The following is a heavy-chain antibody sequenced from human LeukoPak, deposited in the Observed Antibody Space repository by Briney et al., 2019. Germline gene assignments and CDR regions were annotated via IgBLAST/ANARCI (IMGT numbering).Heavy chain of an antibody. Sequence: GASVKVSCKASGYTFTGYYMHWVRQAPGQGLEWMGWINPNSGGTNYAQKFQGRVTMTRDTSISTAYMELSRLRSDDTAVYYCARGPGYCSSTSCYAGWFDPWGQGTLVTVSS. CDR2: INPNSGGT. D-gene: IGHD2-2*01. V-gene: IGHV1-2*02. CDR3: ARGPGYCSSTSCYAGWFDP. J-gene: IGHJ5*02. CDR1: GYTFTGYY.